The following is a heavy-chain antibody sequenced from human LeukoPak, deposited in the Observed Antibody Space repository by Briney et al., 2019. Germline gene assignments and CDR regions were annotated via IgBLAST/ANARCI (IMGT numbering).Heavy chain of an antibody. V-gene: IGHV4-61*02. J-gene: IGHJ5*02. CDR2: IYTSGST. CDR3: ARGDGYNERWFDP. CDR1: GGPISSGTYY. D-gene: IGHD5-24*01. Sequence: PSQTLSPTCTVSGGPISSGTYYWSWIRQPAGKGLEWIGRIYTSGSTNYNPSLKSRVTISVDTSKNQFSLKLSSVTAADTAVYYCARGDGYNERWFDPWGQGTLVTVSS.